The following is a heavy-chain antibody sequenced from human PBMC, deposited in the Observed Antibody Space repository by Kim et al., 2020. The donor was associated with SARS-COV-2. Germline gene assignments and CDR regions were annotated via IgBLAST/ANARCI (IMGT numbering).Heavy chain of an antibody. J-gene: IGHJ4*02. Sequence: SETLSLTCAVSGGSISSGGYSWSWIRQPPGKGLEWIGYIYHSGSTYYNPSLKSRVTISVDRSKNQFSLKLSSVTAADTAVYYCARGMGYCSGGSCYYFDYWGQGTLVTVSS. V-gene: IGHV4-30-2*01. CDR2: IYHSGST. CDR3: ARGMGYCSGGSCYYFDY. CDR1: GGSISSGGYS. D-gene: IGHD2-15*01.